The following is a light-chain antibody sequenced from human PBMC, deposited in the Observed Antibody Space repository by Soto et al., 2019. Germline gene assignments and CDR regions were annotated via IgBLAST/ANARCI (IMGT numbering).Light chain of an antibody. CDR3: ASWDASVSGWV. V-gene: IGLV1-40*01. J-gene: IGLJ3*02. Sequence: QSVLTQPPSVSGAPGQRVTISCTGSSSNIGAGYDVHWYQQLPGAAPTLLIFGIFNRPSGVSERFSGSRSGASASLAIAGLQAEDEADYYCASWDASVSGWVFGGGTKLTVL. CDR2: GIF. CDR1: SSNIGAGYD.